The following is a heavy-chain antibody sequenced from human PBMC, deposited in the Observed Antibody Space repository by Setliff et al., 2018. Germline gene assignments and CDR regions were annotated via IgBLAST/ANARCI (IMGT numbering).Heavy chain of an antibody. CDR3: ARKGISALSGAFDM. V-gene: IGHV4-4*07. Sequence: PSETLSPTCTVSGGSISNYYWSWSRKPAGKALEWIGSIYTSGSTNYNPSLKSRVTMSVDASKNQFSLKLSSVTAADTAVYYCARKGISALSGAFDMWGQGTMVTVS. J-gene: IGHJ3*02. CDR1: GGSISNYY. CDR2: IYTSGST. D-gene: IGHD1-26*01.